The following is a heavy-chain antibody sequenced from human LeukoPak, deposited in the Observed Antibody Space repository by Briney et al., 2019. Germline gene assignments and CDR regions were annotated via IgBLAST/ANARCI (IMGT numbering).Heavy chain of an antibody. Sequence: ASVKVSCKASGYTFTGYYMHWVRQAPGQGLEWMGWINPNSGGTNYAQKFQGRVTMTRDTSISTAYMELSRLRSDDTAVYYCASGREYYVSGSHDDAFDIWGQGTMVTVSS. CDR2: INPNSGGT. CDR3: ASGREYYVSGSHDDAFDI. D-gene: IGHD3-10*01. J-gene: IGHJ3*02. CDR1: GYTFTGYY. V-gene: IGHV1-2*02.